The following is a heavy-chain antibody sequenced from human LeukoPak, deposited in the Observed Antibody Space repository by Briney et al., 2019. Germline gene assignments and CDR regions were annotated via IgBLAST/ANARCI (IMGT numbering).Heavy chain of an antibody. CDR1: GYSFTSYW. J-gene: IGHJ4*02. CDR3: AKTYYDFWSGCYTSLFDY. Sequence: GESLKISCKGSGYSFTSYWIGWVRQMPGKGLEWMGIIYPGDSDTRYSPYFQGQVTISADKSISTAYLQWSSLKASDTAMYYCAKTYYDFWSGCYTSLFDYWGQGTLVTVSS. D-gene: IGHD3-3*01. CDR2: IYPGDSDT. V-gene: IGHV5-51*01.